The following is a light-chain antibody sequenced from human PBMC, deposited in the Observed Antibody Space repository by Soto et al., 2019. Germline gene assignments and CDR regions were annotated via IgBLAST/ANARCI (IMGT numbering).Light chain of an antibody. Sequence: QSVLTQPASVSGSAGQSITISCSGTMRDVGAYNLVSWYQQHPGTAPKLIIYEVRNRPSGISSRFSGSRSGNTASLTISGLQSEDEGDYYCQSADSSGTYVFGTGTKVTVL. CDR1: MRDVGAYNL. CDR2: EVR. CDR3: QSADSSGTYV. J-gene: IGLJ1*01. V-gene: IGLV2-14*01.